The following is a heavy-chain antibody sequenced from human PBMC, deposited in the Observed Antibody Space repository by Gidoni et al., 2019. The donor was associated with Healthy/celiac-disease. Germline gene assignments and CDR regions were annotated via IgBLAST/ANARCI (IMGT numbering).Heavy chain of an antibody. CDR2: ISSSSSTM. CDR3: ARADYYDSSGYRFFYYYYYGMDV. J-gene: IGHJ6*02. D-gene: IGHD3-22*01. V-gene: IGHV3-48*02. Sequence: EVQLVESGGGLVQPGGSLRLSCAASGFTLCSHIMNCVRPAPGKGLEWVSYISSSSSTMYYADSVKGRFTISRDNAKNSLYMQMNSLRDEDTAVYYCARADYYDSSGYRFFYYYYYGMDVWGQGTTVTVSS. CDR1: GFTLCSHI.